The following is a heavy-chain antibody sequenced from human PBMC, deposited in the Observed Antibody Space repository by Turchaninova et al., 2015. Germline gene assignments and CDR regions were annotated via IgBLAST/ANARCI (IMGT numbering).Heavy chain of an antibody. CDR1: GGTFRTST. CDR3: ARGPDSSSYYYFY. Sequence: QVQLVQSGAEVKKPGSSGKVSCTASGGTFRTSTISRGGPAPGQGLEGVGGITPISGTPNYAQKFQGRVTITADESTSTAYMELSSLRSEDTALYYCARGPDSSSYYYFYWGQGTLVTVSS. V-gene: IGHV1-69*12. J-gene: IGHJ4*02. CDR2: ITPISGTP. D-gene: IGHD3-22*01.